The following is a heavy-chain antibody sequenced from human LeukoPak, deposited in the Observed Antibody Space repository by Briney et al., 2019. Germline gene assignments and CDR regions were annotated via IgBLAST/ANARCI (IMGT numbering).Heavy chain of an antibody. V-gene: IGHV3-23*01. CDR2: ISGSDGHT. D-gene: IGHD1-26*01. Sequence: QAGGSLRLSCAASGFTLSDYAMNWVRQAPGEGLEWLSAISGSDGHTFYADSVKGRFTLSRDNSKNTLYLQMNNLRADDTAIYYCAKVPWVGTITWGQGTLVIVSS. J-gene: IGHJ4*02. CDR3: AKVPWVGTIT. CDR1: GFTLSDYA.